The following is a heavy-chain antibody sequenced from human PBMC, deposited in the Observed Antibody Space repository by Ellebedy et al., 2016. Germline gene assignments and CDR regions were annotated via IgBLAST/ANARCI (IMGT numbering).Heavy chain of an antibody. Sequence: ASVKVSCKASGGTFSSYAINWVRQAPGQGLEWMGRIIPILDIANYAQKFQGRVTITADKSTSTAYMELSSLGSEDTAVYYCASPLRGYSSPHTPGYYGMDVWGQGTTVTVSS. J-gene: IGHJ6*02. D-gene: IGHD6-13*01. CDR2: IIPILDIA. V-gene: IGHV1-69*04. CDR1: GGTFSSYA. CDR3: ASPLRGYSSPHTPGYYGMDV.